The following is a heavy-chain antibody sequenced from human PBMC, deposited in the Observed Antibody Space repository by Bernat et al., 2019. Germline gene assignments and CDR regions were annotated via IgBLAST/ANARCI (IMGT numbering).Heavy chain of an antibody. CDR3: ARGDVGITIFGADY. V-gene: IGHV4-34*01. J-gene: IGHJ4*02. D-gene: IGHD3-3*01. Sequence: QVQLQQWGAGLLKPSETLSLTCAVYGGSFSGYYWSWIRQPPGKGLEWIGEINHSGSTNYNPSLKSRVTISVDTSKNQFSLKLSSVTAADTAVYYCARGDVGITIFGADYWGQGPLVTVSS. CDR2: INHSGST. CDR1: GGSFSGYY.